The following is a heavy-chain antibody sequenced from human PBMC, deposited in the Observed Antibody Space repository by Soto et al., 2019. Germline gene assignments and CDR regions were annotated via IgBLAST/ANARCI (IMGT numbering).Heavy chain of an antibody. CDR3: TRDYYDSSGYYHKFDY. J-gene: IGHJ4*02. CDR1: GYTFTYYT. D-gene: IGHD3-22*01. V-gene: IGHV1-3*05. CDR2: INAGDGNT. Sequence: QVQLVQSGAEEKKPGASVTVSCKASGYTFTYYTVHWVRQAPGQRLEWMGWINAGDGNTKYSPNFQGRVTITKDTSASSVDMDLSSLRSEDTTVYFCTRDYYDSSGYYHKFDYWGQGTLVTVSS.